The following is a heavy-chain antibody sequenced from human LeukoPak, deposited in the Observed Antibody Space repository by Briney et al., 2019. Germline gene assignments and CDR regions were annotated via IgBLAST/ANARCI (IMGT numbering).Heavy chain of an antibody. Sequence: GESLKISCRASGYSFTTYWIGWVRQMPGKGLEWMGVIFPADSDTRYSPSFQGQVTISADKSISAAYLQWSSLKASDTAMYYCASVYSSTSWDYWGQGTLVTVSS. J-gene: IGHJ4*02. D-gene: IGHD6-13*01. CDR3: ASVYSSTSWDY. V-gene: IGHV5-51*01. CDR1: GYSFTTYW. CDR2: IFPADSDT.